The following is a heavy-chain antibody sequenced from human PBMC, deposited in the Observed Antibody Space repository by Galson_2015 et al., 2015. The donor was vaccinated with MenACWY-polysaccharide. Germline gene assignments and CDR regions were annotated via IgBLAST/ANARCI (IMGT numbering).Heavy chain of an antibody. CDR2: INSNGSNI. V-gene: IGHV3-48*02. Sequence: SLRLSCAASGFTFSTYGMHWVRQAPGKGLEWVSYINSNGSNIYYADSVKGRFTISRDNSKNTLYLQMNSLRDEDTAVYYCARAAGNSWFLFDWWGQGTLVTVSS. D-gene: IGHD5-18*01. J-gene: IGHJ4*02. CDR3: ARAAGNSWFLFDW. CDR1: GFTFSTYG.